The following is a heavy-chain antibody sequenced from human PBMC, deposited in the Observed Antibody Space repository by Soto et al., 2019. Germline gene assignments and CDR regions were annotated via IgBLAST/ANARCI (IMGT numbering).Heavy chain of an antibody. CDR2: TYYRSKWYN. CDR3: ARDNRHKQWLVIDWFDP. V-gene: IGHV6-1*01. Sequence: PSQTLSLTCAISGDSVSSNSAAWNWIRQSPSRGLEWLGRTYYRSKWYNDYAVSVKSRITINPDTSKNQFSLQLNSVTPEDTAVYYCARDNRHKQWLVIDWFDPWGQGTLVTVS. CDR1: GDSVSSNSAA. D-gene: IGHD6-19*01. J-gene: IGHJ5*02.